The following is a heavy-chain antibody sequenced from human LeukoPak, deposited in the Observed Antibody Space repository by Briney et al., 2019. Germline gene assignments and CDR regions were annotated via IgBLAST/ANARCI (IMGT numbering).Heavy chain of an antibody. J-gene: IGHJ4*02. D-gene: IGHD6-19*01. V-gene: IGHV3-23*01. Sequence: GGSLRLSCAASGFTFSNYAMNWVRQAPGKGLEWVSSISYSGDNTYYADSVKGRFTISRDNSKNTLYMRMNSLRAQDTAIYYCAKGPIAVAGKFDYWGQGTLVTVSS. CDR2: ISYSGDNT. CDR1: GFTFSNYA. CDR3: AKGPIAVAGKFDY.